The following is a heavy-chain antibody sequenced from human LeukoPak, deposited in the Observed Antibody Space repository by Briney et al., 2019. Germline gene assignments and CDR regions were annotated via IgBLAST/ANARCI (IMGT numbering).Heavy chain of an antibody. V-gene: IGHV1-18*01. Sequence: ASVKVSCKASGYTFTSYGISWVRQAPGQGLEWMGWISAYNGNTNYAQKLQGRVTMTTDTSTSTAYMELRSLRSDDTAVYYCARGRVRGVIPTLCYGMDVWGQGTTVTASS. J-gene: IGHJ6*02. CDR2: ISAYNGNT. CDR3: ARGRVRGVIPTLCYGMDV. CDR1: GYTFTSYG. D-gene: IGHD3-10*01.